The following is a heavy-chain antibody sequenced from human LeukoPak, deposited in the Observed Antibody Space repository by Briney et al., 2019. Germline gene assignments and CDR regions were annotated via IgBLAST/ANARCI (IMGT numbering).Heavy chain of an antibody. CDR3: ARAVLLWFGELSTNFDY. Sequence: PGGSLRLSCAASGFTFSSYEMNWVRQAPGKGLEWVSYISSSGSTIYYADSVKGRFTISRDNAKNSLYLQMNSLRAEDTAVYYCARAVLLWFGELSTNFDYWGQGTLVTVSS. D-gene: IGHD3-10*01. CDR1: GFTFSSYE. CDR2: ISSSGSTI. V-gene: IGHV3-48*03. J-gene: IGHJ4*02.